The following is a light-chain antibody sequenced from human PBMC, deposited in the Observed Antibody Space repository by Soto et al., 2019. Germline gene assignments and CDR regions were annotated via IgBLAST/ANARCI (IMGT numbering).Light chain of an antibody. CDR3: QQRSNWPHT. CDR1: QSVSVY. J-gene: IGKJ4*01. CDR2: DAS. V-gene: IGKV3-11*01. Sequence: EIVLTQSPATLSLSPGERVTLSCRASQSVSVYLAWYQQKPGQAPRLLIYDASNRATGIPARFSGSGSGTDFTLTISSLEPEDFTIYYCQQRSNWPHTFGGGTKVEIK.